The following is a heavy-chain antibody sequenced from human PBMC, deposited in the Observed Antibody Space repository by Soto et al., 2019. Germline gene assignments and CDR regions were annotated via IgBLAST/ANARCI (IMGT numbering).Heavy chain of an antibody. CDR1: GYTFTSYD. CDR3: ERVLLEVAKIFGVVIAQIKYFQN. CDR2: MNPNSGNT. V-gene: IGHV1-8*01. Sequence: GAAVKCSFKASGYTFTSYDINWVRQATGQVLDCIVWMNPNSGNTGYAQKFQGRVTMTRNTSISTAYMELSSLRSEDTAVYYCERVLLEVAKIFGVVIAQIKYFQNWGQGTLVTDSS. D-gene: IGHD3-3*01. J-gene: IGHJ1*01.